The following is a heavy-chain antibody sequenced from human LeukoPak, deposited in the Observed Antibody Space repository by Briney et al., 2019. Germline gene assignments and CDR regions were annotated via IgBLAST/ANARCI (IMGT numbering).Heavy chain of an antibody. V-gene: IGHV1-69*06. CDR1: GGTFSSCA. CDR3: ASSNGYSSGWYLPITDY. D-gene: IGHD6-19*01. J-gene: IGHJ4*02. Sequence: ASVKVSCKASGGTFSSCAISWVRQAPGQGLEWMGGIIPIFGTANYAQKFQGRVTITADKSTSTAYMELSSLRSEDTAVYYCASSNGYSSGWYLPITDYWGQGTLVTVSS. CDR2: IIPIFGTA.